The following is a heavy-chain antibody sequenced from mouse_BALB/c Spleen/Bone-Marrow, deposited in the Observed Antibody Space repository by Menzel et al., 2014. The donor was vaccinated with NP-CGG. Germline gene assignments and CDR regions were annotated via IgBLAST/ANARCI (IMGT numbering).Heavy chain of an antibody. CDR3: ARHNYGYFAMDY. J-gene: IGHJ4*01. D-gene: IGHD1-1*01. CDR2: ISSGVSYT. Sequence: EVQRVESGGDLVKPGGSLKLSCATSGFTFSNYDVSWVRQTPDKRLEWVAIISSGVSYTYYPDSVKGRFTISRDNAKNILYLQMSSLKSEDTAMYFCARHNYGYFAMDYWVKEPQSPSPQ. V-gene: IGHV5-6*01. CDR1: GFTFSNYD.